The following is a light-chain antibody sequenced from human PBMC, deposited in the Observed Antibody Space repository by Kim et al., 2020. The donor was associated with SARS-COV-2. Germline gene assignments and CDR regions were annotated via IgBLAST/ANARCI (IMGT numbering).Light chain of an antibody. V-gene: IGKV3-15*01. Sequence: VSQGERVTLSCRDSQSVTTNLAWYQQKPGQTPSLVIYDASTRATDIPGRFSGSGSGAEFTLTISSLQSEDFALYYCQQYHKWPLTFGGGTKVEIK. J-gene: IGKJ4*01. CDR3: QQYHKWPLT. CDR2: DAS. CDR1: QSVTTN.